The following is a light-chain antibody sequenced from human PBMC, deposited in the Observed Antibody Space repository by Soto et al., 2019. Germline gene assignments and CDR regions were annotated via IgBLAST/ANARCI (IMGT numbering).Light chain of an antibody. CDR2: GAS. V-gene: IGKV3-20*01. J-gene: IGKJ2*01. CDR1: HSVSSSY. Sequence: EIVLTQSPGTLSLSPGERATLSCRASHSVSSSYLAWYQHKPGQAPRLLIYGASSRATGIPDTFSGSGSGTDFTLTISRLEPEDFAVYYCQQYGGSPPYTFGQGTKLEIK. CDR3: QQYGGSPPYT.